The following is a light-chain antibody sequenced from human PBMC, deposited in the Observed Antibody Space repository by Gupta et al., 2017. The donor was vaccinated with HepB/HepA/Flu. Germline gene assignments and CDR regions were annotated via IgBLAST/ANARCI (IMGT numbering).Light chain of an antibody. Sequence: DIQMTQSPSSLSASVGDRVAITCRTSHNINSALHWYQQKPGKAPELLIYATSNLKSGVPSRFSGSGSWREVTLTISSRQPGDFATYFCHQSYDAPWTFGQGTKVELK. J-gene: IGKJ1*01. CDR1: HNINSA. CDR3: HQSYDAPWT. V-gene: IGKV1-39*01. CDR2: ATS.